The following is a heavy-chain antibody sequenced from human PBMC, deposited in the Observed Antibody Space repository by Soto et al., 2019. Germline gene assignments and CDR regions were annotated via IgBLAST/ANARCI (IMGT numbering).Heavy chain of an antibody. CDR2: IGTAGDT. J-gene: IGHJ6*03. CDR1: GFTFSSYD. Sequence: GGSLRLSCAASGFTFSSYDMHWVRQATGKGLEWVSAIGTAGDTYYPGSVKGRFTISRESAKNSLYLQMNSLRAGDTAVYYCARAVYGSGSYRQRYYYYMDVWGKGTTVTVSS. V-gene: IGHV3-13*01. D-gene: IGHD3-10*01. CDR3: ARAVYGSGSYRQRYYYYMDV.